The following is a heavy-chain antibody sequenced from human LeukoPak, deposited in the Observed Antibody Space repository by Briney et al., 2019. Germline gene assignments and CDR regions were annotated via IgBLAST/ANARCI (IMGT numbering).Heavy chain of an antibody. Sequence: PSETLSLTCTVSGGSISSYYWSWIRQPPGKGLEWIGYIYYSGSTNYNPSLKSQVTISVDTSKNQFSLKLSSVTAADTAVYYCARSVEGYCSGGSCYSYYYYMDVWGKGTTVTVSS. CDR3: ARSVEGYCSGGSCYSYYYYMDV. D-gene: IGHD2-15*01. CDR2: IYYSGST. CDR1: GGSISSYY. J-gene: IGHJ6*03. V-gene: IGHV4-59*01.